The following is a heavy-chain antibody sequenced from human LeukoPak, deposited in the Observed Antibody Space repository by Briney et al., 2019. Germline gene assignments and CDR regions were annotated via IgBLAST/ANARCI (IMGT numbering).Heavy chain of an antibody. CDR1: GFTFSSYS. CDR3: ARGSSSWGNYFYYYGMDV. J-gene: IGHJ6*02. Sequence: PGGSLRLSCAASGFTFSSYSMNWVRQAPGKGLEWVSSISSSSSYIYYADSVKGRFTISRDNAKNSLYLQMNSLRAEDTAVYYCARGSSSWGNYFYYYGMDVWGQGTTVTVSS. V-gene: IGHV3-21*04. CDR2: ISSSSSYI. D-gene: IGHD6-13*01.